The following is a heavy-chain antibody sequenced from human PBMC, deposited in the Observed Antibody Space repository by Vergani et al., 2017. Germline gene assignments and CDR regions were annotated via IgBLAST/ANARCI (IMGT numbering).Heavy chain of an antibody. V-gene: IGHV1-46*01. Sequence: QVQLVQSGAEVKKPGASVKVSCKASGYTFTSYYMHWVRPAPGQGLEWMGIINPSGGSTRYAQKFQGRVTMTRDTSTSPVYMELSSLRSEDTAVYYCAIDGGAYDDSSGYYSHTFYYYYGMDVWGQGTTVTVSS. J-gene: IGHJ6*02. D-gene: IGHD3-22*01. CDR2: INPSGGST. CDR1: GYTFTSYY. CDR3: AIDGGAYDDSSGYYSHTFYYYYGMDV.